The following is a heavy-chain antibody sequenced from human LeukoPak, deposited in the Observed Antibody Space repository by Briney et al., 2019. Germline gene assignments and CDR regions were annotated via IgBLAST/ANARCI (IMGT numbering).Heavy chain of an antibody. V-gene: IGHV1-2*02. CDR2: INPNSGGT. D-gene: IGHD2-2*01. CDR1: GYTFTGYY. J-gene: IGHJ6*02. Sequence: HVASVKVSCKASGYTFTGYYMHWVRQAPGQGLEWMGWINPNSGGTNYAQKFQGRVTMTRDTSISTAYMELSRLRSDDTAVYYCTTCLNGAGQPVAIYYYGMDVWGQGTTVTVSS. CDR3: TTCLNGAGQPVAIYYYGMDV.